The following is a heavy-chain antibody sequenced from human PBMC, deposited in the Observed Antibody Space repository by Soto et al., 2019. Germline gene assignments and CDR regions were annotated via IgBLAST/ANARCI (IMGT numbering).Heavy chain of an antibody. D-gene: IGHD2-2*03. J-gene: IGHJ5*02. CDR1: GGSISSYY. V-gene: IGHV4-59*01. CDR3: ATSLGGYCSSTSCYDYWFDP. CDR2: IYYSGST. Sequence: TSETLSLTCTVSGGSISSYYWSWIRQPPGKGLEWIGYIYYSGSTNYNPSLKSRVTISVDTSKNQFSLKLSSVTAADTAVYYCATSLGGYCSSTSCYDYWFDPWGQGTLVTVSS.